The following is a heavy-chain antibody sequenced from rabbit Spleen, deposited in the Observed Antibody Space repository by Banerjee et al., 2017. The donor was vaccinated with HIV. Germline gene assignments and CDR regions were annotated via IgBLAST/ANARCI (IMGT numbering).Heavy chain of an antibody. CDR1: GFDLSSYY. V-gene: IGHV1S40*01. Sequence: QSSEESGGGLVKPGASLTLTCKASGFDLSSYYMCWVRQAPGKGLEWIACIYAGSGGYTYYASWAKGRFTISKTSSTTVTLQMTSLTAADTATYFCVRDQAGDADYGPYYLNLWGPGTLVTVS. D-gene: IGHD2-1*01. CDR2: IYAGSGGYT. J-gene: IGHJ4*01. CDR3: VRDQAGDADYGPYYLNL.